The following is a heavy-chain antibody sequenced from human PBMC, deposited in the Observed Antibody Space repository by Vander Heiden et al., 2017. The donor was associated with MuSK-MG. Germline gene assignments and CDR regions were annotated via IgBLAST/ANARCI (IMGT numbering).Heavy chain of an antibody. V-gene: IGHV4-38-2*01. J-gene: IGHJ2*01. Sequence: QVQLQESGPGLVKPTETLSLTCAVSGYSISSPYYWGWIRQPPGKGLEWIGSIYHSESTYYNPSLESRATILVDTSKNQFSLKLSSVTAADTAVYYCARRFHTGRLFDEGWYFDIWGRGTLVTVSS. CDR3: ARRFHTGRLFDEGWYFDI. CDR2: IYHSEST. CDR1: GYSISSPYY. D-gene: IGHD1-26*01.